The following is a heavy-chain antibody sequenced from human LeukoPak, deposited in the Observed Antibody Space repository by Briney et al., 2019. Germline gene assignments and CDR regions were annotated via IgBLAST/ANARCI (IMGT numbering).Heavy chain of an antibody. V-gene: IGHV3-66*02. D-gene: IGHD2-15*01. CDR1: GFTVSSNY. J-gene: IGHJ4*02. CDR2: IYSGGST. Sequence: GGSLRLSCAASGFTVSSNYMSWVRQAPGKGLEWVSVIYSGGSTCYADSVKGRFTISRDNSKNTLYLQMNSLRAEDTAVYYCARARQSGGSCYGLDYWGQGTLVTVSS. CDR3: ARARQSGGSCYGLDY.